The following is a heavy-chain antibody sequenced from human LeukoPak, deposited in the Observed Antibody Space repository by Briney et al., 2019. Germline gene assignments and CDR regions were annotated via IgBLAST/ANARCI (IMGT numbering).Heavy chain of an antibody. Sequence: SGGSLRLSCAASGFTFSTYTMNWVRQAPGKGLEWVSGLSGSGSRTSYADSVKGRFTISRDNSKNTLFLQMNGLRAEDTAFYYCAKIHGNRTYWGQGTLVTVSS. CDR2: LSGSGSRT. J-gene: IGHJ4*02. V-gene: IGHV3-23*01. CDR1: GFTFSTYT. CDR3: AKIHGNRTY. D-gene: IGHD1-14*01.